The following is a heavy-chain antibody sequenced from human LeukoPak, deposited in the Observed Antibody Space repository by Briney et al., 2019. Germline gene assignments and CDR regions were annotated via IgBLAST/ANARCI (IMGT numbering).Heavy chain of an antibody. J-gene: IGHJ6*03. Sequence: GGSLRLSCAASGFTFSDYYMSWIRQAPGKGLEWVSYISSSGSTIYYADSVKGRFTISRDNAKNSLYLQMNSLRAEDTAVYYCARDGCSSTSCSEWVNNYYYYYYMDVWGKGTTVTVSS. D-gene: IGHD2-2*01. CDR1: GFTFSDYY. CDR3: ARDGCSSTSCSEWVNNYYYYYYMDV. CDR2: ISSSGSTI. V-gene: IGHV3-11*04.